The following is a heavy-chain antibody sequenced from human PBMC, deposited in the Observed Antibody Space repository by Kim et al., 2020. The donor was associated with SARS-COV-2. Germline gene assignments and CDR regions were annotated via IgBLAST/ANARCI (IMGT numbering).Heavy chain of an antibody. V-gene: IGHV1-3*01. D-gene: IGHD1-26*01. Sequence: ASVKVSCKASGYTFTSYAIHWVRQAPGQRLEWMGWINAGNGNTECSQTFQGRVTITRDTSASTAYMELSSLRSEDTAVYYCARGTRWEPNYFDYWGQGTLVTVSS. CDR2: INAGNGNT. J-gene: IGHJ4*02. CDR1: GYTFTSYA. CDR3: ARGTRWEPNYFDY.